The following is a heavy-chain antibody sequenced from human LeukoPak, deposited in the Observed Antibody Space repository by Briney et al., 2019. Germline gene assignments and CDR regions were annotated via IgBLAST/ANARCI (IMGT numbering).Heavy chain of an antibody. D-gene: IGHD3-16*02. CDR3: ARVWGSYRYDYGMDV. J-gene: IGHJ6*02. CDR2: ISSSSSYI. Sequence: GGSLRLSYAASGFTFSSYSMNWVRQAPGKGLEWVSSISSSSSYIYYADSVKGRFTISRDNAKNSLYLQMNSLRAEDTAVYYCARVWGSYRYDYGMDVWGQGTTVTVSS. CDR1: GFTFSSYS. V-gene: IGHV3-21*01.